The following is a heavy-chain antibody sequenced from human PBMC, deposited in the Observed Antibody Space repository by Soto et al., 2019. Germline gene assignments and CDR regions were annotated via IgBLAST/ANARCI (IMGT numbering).Heavy chain of an antibody. J-gene: IGHJ4*02. CDR1: GFTFSSYS. Sequence: GGSLRLSCAASGFTFSSYSMHWVRQAPGKGLEWVSSISSRSRSIYYADSVKGRFTIPRDNSKNTLYLQMNSLRAEDTAVYYCARDRQMATTLDYWGQGTLVTVSS. V-gene: IGHV3-21*01. D-gene: IGHD5-12*01. CDR2: ISSRSRSI. CDR3: ARDRQMATTLDY.